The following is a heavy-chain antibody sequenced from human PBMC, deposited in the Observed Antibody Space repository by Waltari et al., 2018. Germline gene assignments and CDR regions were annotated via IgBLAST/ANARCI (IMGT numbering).Heavy chain of an antibody. V-gene: IGHV1-3*02. D-gene: IGHD3-3*01. Sequence: QVQLVQSGAEVKKPGAAGKVSCKAAGYTCTSDAMQWVRQAPGQRLEWMGWSNDGNGNTKYSQEFNGRFPIPRDTSASTAYMELSSLRSEDLPVYYCARERTMDDFWRGYSSWFDPWGQGTLVTVSS. CDR2: SNDGNGNT. CDR3: ARERTMDDFWRGYSSWFDP. CDR1: GYTCTSDA. J-gene: IGHJ5*02.